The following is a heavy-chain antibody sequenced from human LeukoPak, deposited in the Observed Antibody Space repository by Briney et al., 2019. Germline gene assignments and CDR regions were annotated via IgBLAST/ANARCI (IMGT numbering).Heavy chain of an antibody. V-gene: IGHV1-69*01. J-gene: IGHJ5*02. D-gene: IGHD2-8*01. CDR3: ARGPLMVYDNWFDP. CDR1: GGTFSSYA. CDR2: IIPIFGTA. Sequence: GASVKVSCKASGGTFSSYAISWVRQAPGQGLEWMGGIIPIFGTANYAQKFQGRATITADESTSTAYMELSSLRSEDTAVYYCARGPLMVYDNWFDPWGQGTLVTVSS.